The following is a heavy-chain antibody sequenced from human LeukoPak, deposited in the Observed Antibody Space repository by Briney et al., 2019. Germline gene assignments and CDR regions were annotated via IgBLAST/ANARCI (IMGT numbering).Heavy chain of an antibody. CDR3: ARSGCSSTSCHDAFDI. V-gene: IGHV3-7*03. CDR1: GFTFSNYW. J-gene: IGHJ3*02. Sequence: GGSLRLSCAASGFTFSNYWMTWVRQAPGKGLESVATIKQDGSEKYYMDSVRGRFTISRDNAKNSLYLQMNSLRAEDTAVYYCARSGCSSTSCHDAFDIWGQGTMVTVSS. CDR2: IKQDGSEK. D-gene: IGHD2-2*01.